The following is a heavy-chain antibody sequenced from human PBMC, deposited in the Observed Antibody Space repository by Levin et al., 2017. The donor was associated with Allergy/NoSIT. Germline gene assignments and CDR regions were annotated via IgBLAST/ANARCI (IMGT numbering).Heavy chain of an antibody. CDR3: ARGQRSDYYDASGFYYVFDH. CDR1: GGSVSGYY. V-gene: IGHV4-34*01. J-gene: IGHJ4*02. D-gene: IGHD3-22*01. CDR2: INHSGNT. Sequence: SETLSLTCAVYGGSVSGYYWSWIRQPPGKGLEWIGEINHSGNTNYNPSIKSRVTMSIDTSTDQFSLRLSSVTAADPAVYYCARGQRSDYYDASGFYYVFDHWGQGTLVTVSS.